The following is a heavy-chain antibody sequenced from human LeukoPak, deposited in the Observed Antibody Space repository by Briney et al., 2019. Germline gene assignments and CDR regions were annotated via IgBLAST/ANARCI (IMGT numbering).Heavy chain of an antibody. CDR3: AREKDYRFDY. Sequence: GGSLRLFCAASGFTFSSYGMHWVRQAPGKGLEWVAVIWYGGSNKYYADSVKGRFTISRDNSKNTLYLQMNSLRAEDTAVYYCAREKDYRFDYWGQGTLVTVSS. CDR1: GFTFSSYG. V-gene: IGHV3-33*01. CDR2: IWYGGSNK. J-gene: IGHJ4*02. D-gene: IGHD4-11*01.